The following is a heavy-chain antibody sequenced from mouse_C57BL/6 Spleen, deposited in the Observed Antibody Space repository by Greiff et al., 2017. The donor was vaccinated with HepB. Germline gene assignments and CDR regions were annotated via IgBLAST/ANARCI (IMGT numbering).Heavy chain of an antibody. D-gene: IGHD1-1*01. CDR3: ARERTYYGSSYPFAY. J-gene: IGHJ3*01. CDR1: GYTFTDYN. V-gene: IGHV1-22*01. CDR2: INPNNGGT. Sequence: VQLQQSGPELVKPGASVKMSCKASGYTFTDYNMHWVKQSHGKSLEWIGYINPNNGGTSYNQKFKGKATLTVNKSSSTAYMELRSLTSEDSAVYYCARERTYYGSSYPFAYWGQGTLVTVSA.